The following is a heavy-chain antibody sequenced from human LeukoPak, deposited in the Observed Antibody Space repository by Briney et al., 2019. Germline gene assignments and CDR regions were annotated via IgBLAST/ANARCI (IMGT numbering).Heavy chain of an antibody. J-gene: IGHJ4*02. CDR2: ISSTSSYI. CDR1: GFTLSSYS. Sequence: TGGSLRLSCAASGFTLSSYSMNWVRQAPGKGLEWVSSISSTSSYIYYADSVKGRFTISRDNSKNSLYLQMNSLRAEDTAVYYCAREVAVAFDSWGRGTLVTVSS. D-gene: IGHD6-19*01. V-gene: IGHV3-21*01. CDR3: AREVAVAFDS.